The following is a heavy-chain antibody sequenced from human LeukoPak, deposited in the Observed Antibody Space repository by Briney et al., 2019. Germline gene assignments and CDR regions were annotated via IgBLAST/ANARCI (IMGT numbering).Heavy chain of an antibody. V-gene: IGHV3-74*01. CDR3: ARVGADFWSGYYYYYYMDV. CDR1: GFTFSSYW. J-gene: IGHJ6*03. CDR2: INTDGSST. Sequence: PGGSLRLSCAASGFTFSSYWMHWVRQAPGKGLVWVSRINTDGSSTSYADSVKGRFTISRDNAKNTLYLQMNSLRAEDTAVYYCARVGADFWSGYYYYYYMDVWGKGTTVTVSS. D-gene: IGHD3-3*01.